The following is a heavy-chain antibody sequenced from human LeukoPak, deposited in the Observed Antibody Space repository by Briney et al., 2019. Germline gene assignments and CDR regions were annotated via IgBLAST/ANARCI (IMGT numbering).Heavy chain of an antibody. V-gene: IGHV4-59*08. CDR1: GGSISSYY. D-gene: IGHD1-14*01. CDR2: IYYSGST. CDR3: AISPGTDYFDY. Sequence: KASETLSLTCTVSGGSISSYYWSWIRQPPGKGLEWIGYIYYSGSTNYNPSLKSRVTISVDTSKNQFSLKLSSVTAADTAVYYCAISPGTDYFDYWGQGTLVTVSS. J-gene: IGHJ4*02.